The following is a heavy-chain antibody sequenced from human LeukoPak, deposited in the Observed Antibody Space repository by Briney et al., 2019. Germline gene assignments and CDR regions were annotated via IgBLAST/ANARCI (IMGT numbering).Heavy chain of an antibody. CDR3: ARGVYSGSPRFDY. CDR1: GGSISSYY. D-gene: IGHD1-26*01. Sequence: SVTLSLTCTVSGGSISSYYWSWIRQPPGKGLEWIGYIYYTGSTNYNPSLKSRVTMSVDTSENQFSLKLSSVTAADTAVYYCARGVYSGSPRFDYWGQGTLVTVSS. V-gene: IGHV4-59*01. J-gene: IGHJ4*02. CDR2: IYYTGST.